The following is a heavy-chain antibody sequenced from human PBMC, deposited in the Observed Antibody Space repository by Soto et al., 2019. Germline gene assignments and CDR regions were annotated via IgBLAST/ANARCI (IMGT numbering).Heavy chain of an antibody. CDR1: GFTFSSYA. CDR3: ARDYSSGYYYVTTDY. J-gene: IGHJ4*02. CDR2: ISYDGSNK. D-gene: IGHD3-22*01. V-gene: IGHV3-30-3*01. Sequence: PGGSLRLSCAASGFTFSSYAMHWVRQAPGKGLEWVAVISYDGSNKYYADSVKGRFTISRDNSKNTLYLQMNSLRAEDTAVYYCARDYSSGYYYVTTDYWGQGTLVTVSS.